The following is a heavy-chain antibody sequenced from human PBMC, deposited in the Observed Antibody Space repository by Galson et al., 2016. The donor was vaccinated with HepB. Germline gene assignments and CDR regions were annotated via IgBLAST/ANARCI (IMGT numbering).Heavy chain of an antibody. CDR3: ARPPEGDRRYFDL. CDR1: GFSLSGYY. CDR2: ISITSGYK. J-gene: IGHJ2*01. Sequence: SLRLSCAASGFSLSGYYMTWMRQTPGKGLEWVSFISITSGYKYYADSLKGRVTISRDNAKNSLYLQMNSLRAEDTAVYYCARPPEGDRRYFDLRGRGTLVTVSS. V-gene: IGHV3-11*06. D-gene: IGHD3-16*01.